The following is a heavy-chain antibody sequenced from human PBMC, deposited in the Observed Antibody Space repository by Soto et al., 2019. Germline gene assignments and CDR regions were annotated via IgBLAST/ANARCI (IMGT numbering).Heavy chain of an antibody. Sequence: PSETLSLTCAVYGGSCSDFYWNWIRRSPGKGLEGIGEINHSGDTNYNPSLKSRVTISVDTSKNQFSLQLNSVPATYTAVYFSGHRTLTNWFDPWGQGTSVTVSS. CDR3: GHRTLTNWFDP. CDR1: GGSCSDFY. J-gene: IGHJ5*02. D-gene: IGHD4-4*01. V-gene: IGHV4-34*01. CDR2: INHSGDT.